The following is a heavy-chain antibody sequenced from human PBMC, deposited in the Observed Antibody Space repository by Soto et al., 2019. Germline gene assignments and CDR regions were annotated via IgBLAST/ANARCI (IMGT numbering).Heavy chain of an antibody. Sequence: VQLVESGGGVVQPGRSLRLSCAASGFTFSSYGMHWVRQAPGKGLEWVAVIWYDGSNKYYADSVKGRFTISRDNSKNTLYLQMNSLRAEDTAVYYCAREEYSSSWYYFDYWGQGTLVTVSS. J-gene: IGHJ4*02. V-gene: IGHV3-33*01. CDR1: GFTFSSYG. CDR2: IWYDGSNK. CDR3: AREEYSSSWYYFDY. D-gene: IGHD6-13*01.